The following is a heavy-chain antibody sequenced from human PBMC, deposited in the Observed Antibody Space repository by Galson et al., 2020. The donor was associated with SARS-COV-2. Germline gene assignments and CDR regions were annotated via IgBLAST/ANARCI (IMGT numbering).Heavy chain of an antibody. J-gene: IGHJ3*02. CDR2: FDPEDCET. V-gene: IGHV1-24*01. CDR3: GADSNNDNVAFDI. CDR1: GYTLTKLS. Sequence: ASVKVPCRISGYTLTKLSMHWVRQAPGKGLEWMGGFDPEDCETIYAQKFQGRVTMTEDTSTDTAYMGLSSLRSEDTAVYYCGADSNNDNVAFDIWGRGTM. D-gene: IGHD1-1*01.